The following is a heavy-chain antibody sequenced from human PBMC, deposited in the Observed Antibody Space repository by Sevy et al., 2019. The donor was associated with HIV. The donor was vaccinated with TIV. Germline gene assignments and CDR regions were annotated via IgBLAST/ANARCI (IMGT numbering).Heavy chain of an antibody. CDR1: GYTFTSYG. J-gene: IGHJ3*02. V-gene: IGHV1-18*01. D-gene: IGHD6-19*01. CDR2: ISAYNGNT. Sequence: ASVKVSCKASGYTFTSYGISWVRQAPGQGLEWMGWISAYNGNTNYAQKLQGRVTMTTDTSTRTAYMELRSLSSDDTAVYYCAGDSYSGGSAFDIWGQGTMVTVSS. CDR3: AGDSYSGGSAFDI.